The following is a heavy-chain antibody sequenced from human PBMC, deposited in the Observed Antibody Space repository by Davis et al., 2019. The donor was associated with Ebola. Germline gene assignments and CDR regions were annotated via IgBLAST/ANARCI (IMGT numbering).Heavy chain of an antibody. CDR2: IEPDGNEQ. D-gene: IGHD6-13*01. Sequence: SLTHFCSPSEFTCRNACMRCVLQAPGKGLEWVANIEPDGNEQQYVDSVKGRFTISRDNSKNTLYLQMDTLRVEHTALYYCSKGHGYFLEYWRKRTLVSVS. CDR3: SKGHGYFLEY. CDR1: EFTCRNAC. V-gene: IGHV3-7*01. J-gene: IGHJ4*02.